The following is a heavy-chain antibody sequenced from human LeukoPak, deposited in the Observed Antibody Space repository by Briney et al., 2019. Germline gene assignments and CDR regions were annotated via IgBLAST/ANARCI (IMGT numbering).Heavy chain of an antibody. CDR2: ISGDGDDT. Sequence: GGTLRLSCAASGFTFGHYAMHWVRQPPGKGLEWVSLISGDGDDTYYADSVKGRFTISRDTSSNSLFLQMDSLSSEDSALYYCAKDRGDYYASGTSYYFYGMDVWGQGTTVTVSS. V-gene: IGHV3-43*02. CDR1: GFTFGHYA. J-gene: IGHJ6*02. D-gene: IGHD3-10*01. CDR3: AKDRGDYYASGTSYYFYGMDV.